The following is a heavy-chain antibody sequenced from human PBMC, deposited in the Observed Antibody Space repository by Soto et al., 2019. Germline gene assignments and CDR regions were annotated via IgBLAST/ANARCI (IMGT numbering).Heavy chain of an antibody. Sequence: TLSLTCTVSGGSISSGDYYWSWIRQPPGKGLEWIGYIYYSGSTYYNPSLKSRVTISVDTSKNQFSLKLSSVTAADTAVYYCARGNGYDSYYFDYWGQGTLVTVSS. CDR1: GGSISSGDYY. CDR2: IYYSGST. V-gene: IGHV4-30-4*01. D-gene: IGHD5-12*01. J-gene: IGHJ4*02. CDR3: ARGNGYDSYYFDY.